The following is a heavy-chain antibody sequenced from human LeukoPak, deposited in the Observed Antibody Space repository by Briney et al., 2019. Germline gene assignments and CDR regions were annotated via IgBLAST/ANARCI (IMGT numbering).Heavy chain of an antibody. V-gene: IGHV5-51*01. J-gene: IGHJ4*02. Sequence: RGESLKIPCKGSGYSFTSYWIGWVRQMPGKGLEWMGIIYPGDADTRYSPSFHGQVTISADKSISTAYLQWSSLKASDTAMYYCARRGDSSGYLPDYWGQGTLVTVSS. CDR3: ARRGDSSGYLPDY. CDR1: GYSFTSYW. D-gene: IGHD3-22*01. CDR2: IYPGDADT.